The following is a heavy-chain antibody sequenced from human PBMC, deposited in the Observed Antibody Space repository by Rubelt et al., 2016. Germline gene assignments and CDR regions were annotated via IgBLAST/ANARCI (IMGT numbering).Heavy chain of an antibody. Sequence: GGGLVQPGGSLRLSCAASGFTFSGYAMSWVRQAPGKGLEWVSAISGSGGSTYYADSVKGRFTVSRDDSKNTLYLQMSGLRGEDTAVYYCAREDYYDSSGYYYYGMDVWGQGTTVTVSS. CDR1: GFTFSGYA. D-gene: IGHD3-22*01. CDR2: ISGSGGST. CDR3: AREDYYDSSGYYYYGMDV. J-gene: IGHJ6*02. V-gene: IGHV3-23*01.